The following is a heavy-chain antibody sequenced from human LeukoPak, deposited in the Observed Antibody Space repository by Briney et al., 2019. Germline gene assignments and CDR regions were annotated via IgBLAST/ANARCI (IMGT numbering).Heavy chain of an antibody. V-gene: IGHV4-59*01. CDR2: IYYSGST. CDR3: ARERETAFDY. J-gene: IGHJ4*02. CDR1: GGSISSYY. D-gene: IGHD5-18*01. Sequence: SETLSLTCTVSGGSISSYYWSWIRQPPGKGLEWIGYIYYSGSTNYNPSLKSRVTISVDTSKNQFSLKLSSVTAADTAVYYCARERETAFDYWGQGTLVTVST.